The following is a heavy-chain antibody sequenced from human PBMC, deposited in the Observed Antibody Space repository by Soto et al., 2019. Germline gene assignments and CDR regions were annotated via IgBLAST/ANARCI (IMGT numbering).Heavy chain of an antibody. V-gene: IGHV1-69*12. CDR2: IIPIFGTA. Sequence: QVQLVQSGAEVKKPGSSVKVSCKASGGTFSSYAISWVRQAPGQGLEWMGGIIPIFGTANYAQKFQGRVTITADESTSTAYMEVRILRSEDTAVYYCARDARSIAAAGKRPPIWGQGTMVTVSS. CDR3: ARDARSIAAAGKRPPI. D-gene: IGHD6-13*01. J-gene: IGHJ3*02. CDR1: GGTFSSYA.